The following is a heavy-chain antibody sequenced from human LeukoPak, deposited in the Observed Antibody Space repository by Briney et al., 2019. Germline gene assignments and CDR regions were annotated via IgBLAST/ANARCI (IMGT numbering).Heavy chain of an antibody. CDR2: ISYDGSNE. CDR3: AKGWGTLDY. Sequence: GRSLRLSCAASGFTFSSYGMHWVRQAPGKGLEWVALISYDGSNEYYADSVKGRFTISGDNSKNTLYLQMNTLRAEDTAVYYCAKGWGTLDYWGQGTLVTVSS. CDR1: GFTFSSYG. D-gene: IGHD1-14*01. V-gene: IGHV3-30*18. J-gene: IGHJ4*02.